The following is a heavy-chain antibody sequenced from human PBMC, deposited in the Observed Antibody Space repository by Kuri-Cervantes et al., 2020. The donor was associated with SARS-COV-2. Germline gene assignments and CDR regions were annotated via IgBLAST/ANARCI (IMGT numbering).Heavy chain of an antibody. CDR3: AREPLFSVVGATYYYYYYMDV. V-gene: IGHV4-34*01. D-gene: IGHD1-26*01. CDR2: INHRGST. Sequence: SETLSLTCTFYGESFSGYYWIWIRQPPGKGLEWIGEINHRGSTNYNPSLKSRATMSVDTSNNQFSLKLSSVTAADTAVYYCAREPLFSVVGATYYYYYYMDVWGKGTTVTVSS. J-gene: IGHJ6*03. CDR1: GESFSGYY.